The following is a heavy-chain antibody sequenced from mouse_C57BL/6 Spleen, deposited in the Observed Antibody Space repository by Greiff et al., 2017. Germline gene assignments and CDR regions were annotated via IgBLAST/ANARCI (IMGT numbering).Heavy chain of an antibody. V-gene: IGHV1-26*01. Sequence: EVQLQQSGPELVKPGASVKISCKASGYTFTDYYMNWVKQSHGKSLEWIGDINPNNGGTSYNQKFKGKATLTVDKSSSTAYMELRSLTSEDSAVYYCASYSPYYYAMDYWGQGTSVTVSS. CDR2: INPNNGGT. CDR3: ASYSPYYYAMDY. D-gene: IGHD2-12*01. CDR1: GYTFTDYY. J-gene: IGHJ4*01.